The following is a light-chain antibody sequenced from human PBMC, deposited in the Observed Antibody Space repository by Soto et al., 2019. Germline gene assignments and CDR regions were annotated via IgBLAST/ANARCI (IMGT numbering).Light chain of an antibody. Sequence: DIQMTQSPSTLSVSVVDIVTITFVASQTISSWLAWYQQKPGKAPKLLIYKASTLKSGVPSRFSGSGSGTEFTLTISSLQPDDFATYYCQHYNSYSEAFGQGTKVDIK. V-gene: IGKV1-5*03. CDR2: KAS. CDR3: QHYNSYSEA. CDR1: QTISSW. J-gene: IGKJ1*01.